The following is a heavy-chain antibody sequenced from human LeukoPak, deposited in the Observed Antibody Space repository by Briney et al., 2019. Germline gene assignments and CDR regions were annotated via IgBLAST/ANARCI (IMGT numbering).Heavy chain of an antibody. V-gene: IGHV4-34*01. CDR1: GGSFSGYY. Sequence: SETLSLTCAVYGGSFSGYYWSWIRQPPGKGLEWIGEINHSGSTNYNPSLESRVTISVDTSKNQFSLKLSSVTAADTAVYYCARRRLPIVVVPAAILLRGAFDIWGQGTMVTVSS. D-gene: IGHD2-2*01. CDR3: ARRRLPIVVVPAAILLRGAFDI. CDR2: INHSGST. J-gene: IGHJ3*02.